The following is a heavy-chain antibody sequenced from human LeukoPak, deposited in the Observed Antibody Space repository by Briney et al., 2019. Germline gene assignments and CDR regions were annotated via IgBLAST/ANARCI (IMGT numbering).Heavy chain of an antibody. CDR2: ISSSSSTI. J-gene: IGHJ6*02. V-gene: IGHV3-48*02. CDR1: GGSISSYY. CDR3: ARDTRADSSSWYGIHYYYYYGMDV. D-gene: IGHD6-13*01. Sequence: PSETLSLTCTVSGGSISSYYWSWVRQAPGKGLEWVSYISSSSSTIYYADSVKGRFTISRDNAKNSLYLQMNSLRDEDTAVYYCARDTRADSSSWYGIHYYYYYGMDVWGQGTTVTVSS.